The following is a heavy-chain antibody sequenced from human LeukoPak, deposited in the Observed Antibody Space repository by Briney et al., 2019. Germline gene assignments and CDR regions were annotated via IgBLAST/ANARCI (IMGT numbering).Heavy chain of an antibody. J-gene: IGHJ3*02. Sequence: SETLSLTCTVSGGSITNFYGGWIRQSPGKGLELIGYIYYSGTTNYSPSLKSRVSISVDTPKKQFSLKLSSVTAADTAVYYCARSPGGGFDIWGQGTMVTVSS. CDR2: IYYSGTT. CDR1: GGSITNFY. CDR3: ARSPGGGFDI. V-gene: IGHV4-59*01. D-gene: IGHD2-15*01.